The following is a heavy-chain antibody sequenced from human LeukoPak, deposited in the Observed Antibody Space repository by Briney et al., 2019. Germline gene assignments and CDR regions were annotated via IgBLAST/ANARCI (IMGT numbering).Heavy chain of an antibody. J-gene: IGHJ4*02. CDR3: ATLLLGVGGDY. CDR1: GFTFSSYG. CDR2: ISHDGSDR. V-gene: IGHV3-30*03. Sequence: PGGSLRLSCAASGFTFSSYGMHWLRQAPGKGLEWVALISHDGSDRYYADSVEGRFTISRDNSKNTLYLQMNSLRAEDTAMYSCATLLLGVGGDYWGQGTLVTVSS. D-gene: IGHD3-16*01.